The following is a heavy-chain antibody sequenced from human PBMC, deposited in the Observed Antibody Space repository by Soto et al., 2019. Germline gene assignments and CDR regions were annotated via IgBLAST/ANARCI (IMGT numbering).Heavy chain of an antibody. CDR3: ARGLEKAYSSSSESSYYYGMDV. CDR2: INPNSGGT. V-gene: IGHV1-2*04. D-gene: IGHD6-6*01. Sequence: GASVKVSCKASGYTFTGYYMHWVRQAPGQGLEWMGWINPNSGGTNYAQKFQGWVTMTRDTSISTAYMELSRLRSDDTAVYYCARGLEKAYSSSSESSYYYGMDVWGQGTTVIVSS. J-gene: IGHJ6*02. CDR1: GYTFTGYY.